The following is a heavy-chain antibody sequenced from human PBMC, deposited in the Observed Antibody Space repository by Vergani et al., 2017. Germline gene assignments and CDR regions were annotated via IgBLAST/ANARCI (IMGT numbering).Heavy chain of an antibody. V-gene: IGHV4-39*01. CDR3: ARLLKPLPYSSSAKDY. CDR2: IYYGGST. Sequence: QLQLQESGPGLVKPSETLSLTCTVSVGSISSSSYYWGWIRQPPGKGLEWIGSIYYGGSTYYNPSLKSRVTISVDTSKNQFSLKLSSVTAADTAVYYCARLLKPLPYSSSAKDYWGQGTLVTVSS. J-gene: IGHJ4*02. CDR1: VGSISSSSYY. D-gene: IGHD6-6*01.